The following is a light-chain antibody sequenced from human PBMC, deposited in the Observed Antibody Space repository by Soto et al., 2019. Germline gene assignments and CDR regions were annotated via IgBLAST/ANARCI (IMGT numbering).Light chain of an antibody. V-gene: IGKV1-39*01. CDR1: QTINNY. J-gene: IGKJ4*01. Sequence: DIQMAQSPFSLSASVGDRVTITCRASQTINNYLNWYQQRPGKAPRLLIYTASSLQSGVPSRFSGSGSGTDFTLTINSLQPEDFATYYCQQSYRTTTFGGGTKVEIK. CDR2: TAS. CDR3: QQSYRTTT.